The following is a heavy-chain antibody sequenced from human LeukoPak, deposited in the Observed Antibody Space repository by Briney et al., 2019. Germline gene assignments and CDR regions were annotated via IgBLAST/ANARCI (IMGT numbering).Heavy chain of an antibody. J-gene: IGHJ4*02. V-gene: IGHV3-7*05. CDR1: GFTFINYW. CDR3: ARIGYASSSFDY. D-gene: IGHD6-13*01. CDR2: IKQDGSVK. Sequence: GGSLRLSCAASGFTFINYWMSWVRQAPGKGLEWVANIKQDGSVKYYVDSVRGRFTISRDNAKNALHLQMSSLRAEDTAVYYCARIGYASSSFDYWGQGTLVTVSS.